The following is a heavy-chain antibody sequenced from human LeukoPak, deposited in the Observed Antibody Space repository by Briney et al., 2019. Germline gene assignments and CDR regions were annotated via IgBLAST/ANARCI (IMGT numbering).Heavy chain of an antibody. CDR3: AKITDTQFDI. CDR2: IQYDASNK. CDR1: GFTFSNYG. J-gene: IGHJ3*02. Sequence: GGSLRLSCAASGFTFSNYGMHWVRQAPGKWLEWVAFIQYDASNKYYSDSVKGRFTISRDNSKNTLYLQMNSLRPEDTAVYYCAKITDTQFDIWGQGTMVTVSS. D-gene: IGHD3-16*01. V-gene: IGHV3-30*02.